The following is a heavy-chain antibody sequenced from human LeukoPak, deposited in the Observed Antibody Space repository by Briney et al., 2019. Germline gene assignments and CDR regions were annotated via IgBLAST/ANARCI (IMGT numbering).Heavy chain of an antibody. V-gene: IGHV3-23*01. CDR3: AAGYTTGWYVRYFDY. J-gene: IGHJ4*01. CDR2: ISGSGGST. D-gene: IGHD6-19*01. Sequence: PGGSLRLSCVASGFTLSNYAMSWVRQAPGKGLEWVSSISGSGGSTYQAENVKGRFTISRDNSKNTLYLQMNSLRDEDTAIYYCAAGYTTGWYVRYFDYWGHGTLVTVSS. CDR1: GFTLSNYA.